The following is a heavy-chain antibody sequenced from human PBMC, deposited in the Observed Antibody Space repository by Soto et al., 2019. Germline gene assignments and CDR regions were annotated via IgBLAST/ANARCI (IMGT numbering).Heavy chain of an antibody. V-gene: IGHV3-33*01. CDR2: IWYDGNSK. D-gene: IGHD3-16*01. J-gene: IGHJ4*02. CDR1: GFTFSSYD. Sequence: QVQLVESGGGVVQPGRSLRLSCAASGFTFSSYDMHWVRQAPGKGLEWLAVIWYDGNSKDYGDSVRGRFTVSRDKSKNTLYLQMESLRAEDRGVYYCARDSSFWEGFDFGGQGNLVTVSS. CDR3: ARDSSFWEGFDF.